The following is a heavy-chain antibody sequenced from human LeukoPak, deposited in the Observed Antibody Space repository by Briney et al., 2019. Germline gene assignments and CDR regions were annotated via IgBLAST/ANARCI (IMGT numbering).Heavy chain of an antibody. V-gene: IGHV4-34*01. CDR3: ARSCLIVDIVATIRARLGGNAFDI. CDR1: GGSFSGYY. D-gene: IGHD5-12*01. Sequence: PSETLSLTCAVYGGSFSGYYRSWIRQPPGKGLEWIGEINPSGSPNYNPSLKSRVTISVDTSKNQFSLKLSSVTAADTAVYYCARSCLIVDIVATIRARLGGNAFDIWGQGTMVTVSS. J-gene: IGHJ3*02. CDR2: INPSGSP.